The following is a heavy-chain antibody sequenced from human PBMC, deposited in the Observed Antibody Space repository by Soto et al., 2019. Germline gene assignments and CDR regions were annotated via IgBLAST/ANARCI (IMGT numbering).Heavy chain of an antibody. D-gene: IGHD6-13*01. Sequence: ASVKVSCKASGYTFTGYYMHWVRQAPGQGLEWMGWINPNSGGTNYAQKLQGWVTMTRDTSISTAYMELSRLRSDDTAVYYCARDRLAAAAAPYGMDVWGQGTTVTSP. J-gene: IGHJ6*02. CDR2: INPNSGGT. CDR3: ARDRLAAAAAPYGMDV. CDR1: GYTFTGYY. V-gene: IGHV1-2*04.